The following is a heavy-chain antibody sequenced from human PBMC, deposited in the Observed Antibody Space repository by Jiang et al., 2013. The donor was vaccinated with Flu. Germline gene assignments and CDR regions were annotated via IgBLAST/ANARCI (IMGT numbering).Heavy chain of an antibody. CDR2: ISAYNGNT. J-gene: IGHJ4*02. D-gene: IGHD3-9*01. Sequence: SGAEVKKPGASVKVSCKASGYTFTSYGISWVRQAPGQGLEWMGWISAYNGNTNYAQKLQGRVTMTTDTSTSTAYMELRSLRSDDTAVYYCARASWGGXLKYYDILTGYYSTYFDYVGQGTLVTVSS. CDR1: GYTFTSYG. CDR3: ARASWGGXLKYYDILTGYYSTYFDY. V-gene: IGHV1-18*01.